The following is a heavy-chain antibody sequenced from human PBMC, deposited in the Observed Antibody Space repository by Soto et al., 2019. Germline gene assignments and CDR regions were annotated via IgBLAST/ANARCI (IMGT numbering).Heavy chain of an antibody. CDR1: GGSISSDY. CDR2: IYYSGST. J-gene: IGHJ4*02. V-gene: IGHV4-59*12. Sequence: SETLSLTCTVSGGSISSDYWSWIRQPPGKGLEWIGYIYYSGSTNYNPSLKSRVTISVDKSKNQFSLKLSSVTAADTAVYYCAIRTTVTTRLGYWGQGTLVTVSS. CDR3: AIRTTVTTRLGY. D-gene: IGHD4-17*01.